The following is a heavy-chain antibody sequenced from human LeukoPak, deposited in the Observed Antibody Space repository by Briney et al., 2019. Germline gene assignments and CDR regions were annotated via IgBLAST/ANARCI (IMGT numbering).Heavy chain of an antibody. CDR3: ARGLPRYYYYMDV. Sequence: ASVKVSCKASGYTFTGYYMHWVRQAPGQGLEWIGWISPNSGGTNYAQKFQGRVTMTRDTSISTAYMELSRLGSDDTAVYYCARGLPRYYYYMDVWGKGTTVTVSS. CDR1: GYTFTGYY. V-gene: IGHV1-2*02. D-gene: IGHD5/OR15-5a*01. J-gene: IGHJ6*03. CDR2: ISPNSGGT.